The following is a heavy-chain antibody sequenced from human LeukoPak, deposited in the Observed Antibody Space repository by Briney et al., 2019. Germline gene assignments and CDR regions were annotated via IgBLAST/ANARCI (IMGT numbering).Heavy chain of an antibody. D-gene: IGHD3-22*01. CDR2: IYHSGST. CDR3: ARQLYDSSGYPFDY. J-gene: IGHJ4*02. Sequence: ETLSLTCTVSGASITTYYWSWIRQPPGKGLEWIGYIYHSGSTKYNPSLKSRVTISVDTSKNQFSLRLSSVTAADTAVYYCARQLYDSSGYPFDYWGQGPLVTVSS. CDR1: GASITTYY. V-gene: IGHV4-59*08.